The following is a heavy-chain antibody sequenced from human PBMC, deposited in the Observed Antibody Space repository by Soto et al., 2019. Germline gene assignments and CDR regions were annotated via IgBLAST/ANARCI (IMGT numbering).Heavy chain of an antibody. CDR2: IYFSGDT. J-gene: IGHJ4*02. Sequence: SETLSLTCTVSGVSINSHTYYWTWIRQHPGKGLEWIGYIYFSGDTYYNPSLKSRVTMSLDTPKNQFSLKLSSVTAADTAVYYCARYCSGGSCYMSYFDYWGQGTLVTVSS. CDR1: GVSINSHTYY. D-gene: IGHD2-15*01. V-gene: IGHV4-31*03. CDR3: ARYCSGGSCYMSYFDY.